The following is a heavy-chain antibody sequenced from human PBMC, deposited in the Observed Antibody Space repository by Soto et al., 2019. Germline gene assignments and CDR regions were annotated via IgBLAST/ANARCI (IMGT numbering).Heavy chain of an antibody. Sequence: EVQLVESGGGLVQPGGSLRLSCAASGFTFSSYWMTWVRQAPGKGLEWVANIKQDGKEKYYGDSVRGRFTTSRDNAKNSMYLQMNSLRDEDTAVYYCARDIVPPGAMTLDYWGQGSLVTVSS. J-gene: IGHJ4*02. CDR2: IKQDGKEK. V-gene: IGHV3-7*01. CDR3: ARDIVPPGAMTLDY. CDR1: GFTFSSYW. D-gene: IGHD2-2*01.